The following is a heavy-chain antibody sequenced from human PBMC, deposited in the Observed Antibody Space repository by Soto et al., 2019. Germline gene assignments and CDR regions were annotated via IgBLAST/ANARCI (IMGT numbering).Heavy chain of an antibody. D-gene: IGHD5-12*01. V-gene: IGHV4-61*08. J-gene: IGHJ4*02. Sequence: SETMSLPCTVSGGTISNVDCCRSRKHQPPGKGLEWIGYIYYAGSTKYNPSLNSRVTISVDTSKNQFSLTVTSVTAADTAVYYCARRIVATETFDYWGQGTLVTVSS. CDR1: GGTISNVDCC. CDR2: IYYAGST. CDR3: ARRIVATETFDY.